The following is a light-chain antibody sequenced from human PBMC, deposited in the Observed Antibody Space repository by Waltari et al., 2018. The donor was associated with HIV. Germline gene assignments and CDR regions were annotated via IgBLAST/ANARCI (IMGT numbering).Light chain of an antibody. Sequence: VLTQSPGTLSLSPGERATLSCRASQSVSSSYLAWYQQKPVQAPRLLIYGASSRATGIPDRFSGSGSGTDFTLSISRLEPEDFAVYYCQQYGSSRWTFGQGTKVEIK. CDR1: QSVSSSY. J-gene: IGKJ1*01. CDR3: QQYGSSRWT. V-gene: IGKV3-20*01. CDR2: GAS.